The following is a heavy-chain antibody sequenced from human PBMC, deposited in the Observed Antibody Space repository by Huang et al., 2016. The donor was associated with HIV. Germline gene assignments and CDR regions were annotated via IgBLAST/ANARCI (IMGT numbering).Heavy chain of an antibody. Sequence: QVQLVQSGAEVKKPGSSVKVSCKASGGTFSSYAISWVRQAPGKGLEWMGGIIPIFGKANYAQKVQGRVTITADESTNTAYMELSSLRSEDTAVYYCARVEARRYYDSSGYYYWGQGTLVTVSS. CDR1: GGTFSSYA. D-gene: IGHD3-22*01. J-gene: IGHJ4*02. CDR2: IIPIFGKA. CDR3: ARVEARRYYDSSGYYY. V-gene: IGHV1-69*01.